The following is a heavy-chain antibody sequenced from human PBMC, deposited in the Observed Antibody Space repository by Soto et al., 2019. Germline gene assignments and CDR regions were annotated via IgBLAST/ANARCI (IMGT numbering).Heavy chain of an antibody. J-gene: IGHJ4*02. V-gene: IGHV3-30-3*01. CDR2: ISYDGSNK. D-gene: IGHD1-1*01. CDR3: AREFVWKTSSN. Sequence: QVQLVESGGGVVQPGRSLRLSCAASGFTFSSYAMHWVRQAPGKGLEWVAVISYDGSNKYYADSVKGRFTISRDNSKNTLHLQMNSLRAEDTAVYYCAREFVWKTSSNWGQGTLVTVSS. CDR1: GFTFSSYA.